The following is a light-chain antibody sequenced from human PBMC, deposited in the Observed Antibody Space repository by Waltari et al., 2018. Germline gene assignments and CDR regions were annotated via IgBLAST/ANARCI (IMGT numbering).Light chain of an antibody. V-gene: IGKV1-17*01. CDR3: LQYNSDPWT. CDR2: AAS. Sequence: DIQMTQSPSSLSASPGDRVTHTCRESQGINTYLNWYQQKPGKAPKRLIYAASRLESGVPSRFSGSGSGTDFTLTISSLQPEDFATYYCLQYNSDPWTFGQGTKVEIK. CDR1: QGINTY. J-gene: IGKJ1*01.